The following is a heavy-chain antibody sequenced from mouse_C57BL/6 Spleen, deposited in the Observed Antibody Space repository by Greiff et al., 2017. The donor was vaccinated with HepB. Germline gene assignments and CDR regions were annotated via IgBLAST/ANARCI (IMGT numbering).Heavy chain of an antibody. CDR1: GYTFTSYW. V-gene: IGHV1-69*01. J-gene: IGHJ1*03. Sequence: QVQLKQPGAELVMPGASVKLSCKASGYTFTSYWMHWVKQRPGQGLEWIGEIDPSDSYTNYNQKFKGKSTLTVDKSSSTAYMQLSSLTSEDSAVYYCARSELGRGYFDVWGTGTTVTVSS. D-gene: IGHD4-1*01. CDR3: ARSELGRGYFDV. CDR2: IDPSDSYT.